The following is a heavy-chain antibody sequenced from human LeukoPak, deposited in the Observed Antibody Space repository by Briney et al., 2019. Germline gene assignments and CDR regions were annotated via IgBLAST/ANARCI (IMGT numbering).Heavy chain of an antibody. CDR2: IIPIFGTA. J-gene: IGHJ4*02. D-gene: IGHD6-13*01. CDR1: GYTFSNYG. V-gene: IGHV1-69*13. Sequence: ASVKVSCKASGYTFSNYGISWVRQAPGQGLEWMGGIIPIFGTANYAQKFQGRVTITADESTSTAYMELSSLRSEDTAVYYCASGAAAGTSGASYWGQGTLATVSS. CDR3: ASGAAAGTSGASY.